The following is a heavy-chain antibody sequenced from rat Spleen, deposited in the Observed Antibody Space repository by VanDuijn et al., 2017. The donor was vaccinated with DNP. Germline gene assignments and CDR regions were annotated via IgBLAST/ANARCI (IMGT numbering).Heavy chain of an antibody. CDR3: ARSTY. V-gene: IGHV2-32*01. J-gene: IGHJ3*01. Sequence: QVQLKESGPGLVQPSQTLSLTCTVSGFSLSSYNVHWVRQPPGKGLEWMGVMWSEGDTSYNSALKSRLSISRDTSKSQVFLKMNSLQTEDTAMYFCARSTYWGQGTLVTVSS. CDR1: GFSLSSYN. CDR2: MWSEGDT.